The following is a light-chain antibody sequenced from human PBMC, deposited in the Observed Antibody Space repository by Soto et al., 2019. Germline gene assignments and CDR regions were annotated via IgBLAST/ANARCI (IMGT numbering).Light chain of an antibody. J-gene: IGKJ4*01. Sequence: EIVLTQSPGTLSLSPGERATLSCRASQTINNYVAWYQQKPGQAPRVLIYDSSIRATGVPDRFSGSGSGTDFTLTISRLEPEDFAVYYCQQYVDSAETFGGGTKVEIK. CDR2: DSS. CDR3: QQYVDSAET. V-gene: IGKV3-20*01. CDR1: QTINNY.